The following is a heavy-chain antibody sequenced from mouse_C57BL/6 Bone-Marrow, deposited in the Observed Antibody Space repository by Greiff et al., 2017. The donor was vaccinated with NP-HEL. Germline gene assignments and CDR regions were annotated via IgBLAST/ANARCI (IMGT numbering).Heavy chain of an antibody. CDR2: ISDGGSYT. V-gene: IGHV5-4*01. Sequence: EVQRVESGGGLVKPGGSLKLSCAASGFTFSSYAMSWVRQTPEKRLEWVATISDGGSYTYYPDNVKGRFTISRDNAKNNLYLQMSHLKSEDTAMYYCARDLLYGSSSWFAYWGQGTLVTVSA. CDR1: GFTFSSYA. CDR3: ARDLLYGSSSWFAY. J-gene: IGHJ3*01. D-gene: IGHD1-1*01.